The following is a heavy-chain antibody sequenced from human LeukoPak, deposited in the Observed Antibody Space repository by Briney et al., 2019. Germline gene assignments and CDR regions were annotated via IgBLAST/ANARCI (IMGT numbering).Heavy chain of an antibody. CDR3: ARVRTGSYRFDY. Sequence: GGSLRLSCAAYGFTFSDYYMSWIRQAPGTGLEWVSYISSSGSTIYYADSVKGRFTISRDNAENSLYLQMNSLRAEDTAVYYCARVRTGSYRFDYWGQGTLVTVSS. CDR2: ISSSGSTI. D-gene: IGHD3-10*01. V-gene: IGHV3-11*01. J-gene: IGHJ4*02. CDR1: GFTFSDYY.